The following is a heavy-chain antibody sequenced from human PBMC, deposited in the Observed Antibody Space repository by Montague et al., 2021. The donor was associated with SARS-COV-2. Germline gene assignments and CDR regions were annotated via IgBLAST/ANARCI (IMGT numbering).Heavy chain of an antibody. Sequence: TLSLTCTVSGGSISEGGYSWTWIRQHPGKGLEWIGYVYYSGSTFYNPSLKSRITISADTSKNQFSLKLSSVTAADTSVYYCAREGGRIQLWLRGDDAFNIWGQGTLVTVSS. V-gene: IGHV4-31*03. J-gene: IGHJ3*02. CDR3: AREGGRIQLWLRGDDAFNI. CDR2: VYYSGST. CDR1: GGSISEGGYS. D-gene: IGHD5-18*01.